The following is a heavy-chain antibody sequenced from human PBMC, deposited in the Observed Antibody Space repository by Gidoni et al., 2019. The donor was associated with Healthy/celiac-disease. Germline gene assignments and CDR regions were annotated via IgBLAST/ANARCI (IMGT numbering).Heavy chain of an antibody. Sequence: QVQLQQWGAGLLKPSETLSLTCAVYGGSFSGYYWSWIRQPPGKGLEWIGEINHSGSTNYNPSLKSRVTISVDTSKNQFSLKLSSVTAADTAVYYCARGGSYYDYVWGSSKGLNYWGQGTLVTVSS. V-gene: IGHV4-34*01. CDR2: INHSGST. D-gene: IGHD3-16*01. CDR3: ARGGSYYDYVWGSSKGLNY. CDR1: GGSFSGYY. J-gene: IGHJ4*02.